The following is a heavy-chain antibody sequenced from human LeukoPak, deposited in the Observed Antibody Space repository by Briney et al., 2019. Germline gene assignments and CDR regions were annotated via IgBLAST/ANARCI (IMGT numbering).Heavy chain of an antibody. Sequence: GGSLRLSCAVSGLVFSDYSMNWVRQAPGKGLEWVSTITAGGDYTYYADSVKGRFTVSRDNSKNTLYLQMNSLRAEDTAIYYCANWNDYWGQGTLVTVSS. CDR1: GLVFSDYS. J-gene: IGHJ4*02. V-gene: IGHV3-23*01. CDR2: ITAGGDYT. D-gene: IGHD1-1*01. CDR3: ANWNDY.